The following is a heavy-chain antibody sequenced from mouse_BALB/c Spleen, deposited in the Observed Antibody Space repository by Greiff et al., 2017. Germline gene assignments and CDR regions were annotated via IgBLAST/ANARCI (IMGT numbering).Heavy chain of an antibody. J-gene: IGHJ2*01. CDR1: GFAFSSYD. D-gene: IGHD1-1*01. CDR2: ISSGGGST. V-gene: IGHV5-12-1*01. Sequence: EVQLVESGGGLVKPGGSLKLSCAASGFAFSSYDMSWVRQTPEKRLEWVAYISSGGGSTYYPDTVKGRFTISRDNAKNTLYLQMSSLKSEDTAMYYCARDYGSSYFDYWGQGTTLTVSS. CDR3: ARDYGSSYFDY.